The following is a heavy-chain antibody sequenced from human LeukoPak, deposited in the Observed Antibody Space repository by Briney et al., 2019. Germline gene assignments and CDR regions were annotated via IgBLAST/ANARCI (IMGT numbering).Heavy chain of an antibody. CDR2: MNPNSGNT. V-gene: IGHV1-8*03. CDR1: GYTFTSFD. D-gene: IGHD2-2*01. J-gene: IGHJ4*02. CDR3: ARVGTLGYCSSTSCSKRDY. Sequence: ASVKVSCKASGYTFTSFDINWVRQATGQGLEWMGWMNPNSGNTGYAQKFQGRVTITADESTSTAYMELSSLRSEDTAVYYCARVGTLGYCSSTSCSKRDYWGQGTLVTVSS.